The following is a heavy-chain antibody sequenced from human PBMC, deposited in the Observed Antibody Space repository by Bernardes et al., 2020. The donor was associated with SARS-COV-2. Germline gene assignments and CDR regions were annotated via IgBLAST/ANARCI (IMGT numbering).Heavy chain of an antibody. CDR2: ISYEGSKK. D-gene: IGHD5-18*01. Sequence: SLRLSCEASGFTFNNYGMHWVRQAPGKGLEWVAFISYEGSKKYYLDSLKGRFTISRDSSKNTLYLQMNSLRDDDTAVYYCVKRRAIFELWAGNFDYWGQGTLVTVSS. J-gene: IGHJ4*02. CDR1: GFTFNNYG. V-gene: IGHV3-30*18. CDR3: VKRRAIFELWAGNFDY.